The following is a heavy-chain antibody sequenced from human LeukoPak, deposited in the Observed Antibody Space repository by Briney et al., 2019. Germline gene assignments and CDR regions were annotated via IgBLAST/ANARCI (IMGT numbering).Heavy chain of an antibody. J-gene: IGHJ4*02. CDR3: VTSWVRQQRDF. V-gene: IGHV3-7*01. CDR2: IEPDGSGK. D-gene: IGHD3-10*01. CDR1: GFTFSSYS. Sequence: GGSLRLSCAASGFTFSSYSMNWVRQAPGKGLEWVADIEPDGSGKTYVDSVKGRFTISRDNAQQSLYLQMDTLTAEDTAVYYCVTSWVRQQRDFWGQETLVTVSS.